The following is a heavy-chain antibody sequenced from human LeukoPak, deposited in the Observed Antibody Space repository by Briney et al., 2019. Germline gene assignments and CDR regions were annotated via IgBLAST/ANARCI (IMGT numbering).Heavy chain of an antibody. Sequence: SETLSLTCTASGGSISSFYWSWIRQPAGKGLEWIGRIYTSGSANYNPSLKSRVTMSVDTSKNQLSLKLSSVTAADTAVYYCARRGAGGGIPLDYWGQGTLVTVSS. CDR1: GGSISSFY. CDR2: IYTSGSA. D-gene: IGHD4-23*01. CDR3: ARRGAGGGIPLDY. J-gene: IGHJ4*02. V-gene: IGHV4-4*07.